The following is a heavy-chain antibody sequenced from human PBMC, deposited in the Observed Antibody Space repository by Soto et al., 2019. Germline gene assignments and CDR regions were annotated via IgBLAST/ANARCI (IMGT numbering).Heavy chain of an antibody. Sequence: GGTLRLSCAASGFTFSSDSMNWIRKAPGKGLEWVSSISSSSSYIYYADSVKGRFTISRDNAKNSLYLQMNSLRAEDTAVYYCASNYYDSSGYYYVRPPYGMDVWGQGTTVTVSS. D-gene: IGHD3-22*01. CDR1: GFTFSSDS. V-gene: IGHV3-21*01. CDR2: ISSSSSYI. J-gene: IGHJ6*02. CDR3: ASNYYDSSGYYYVRPPYGMDV.